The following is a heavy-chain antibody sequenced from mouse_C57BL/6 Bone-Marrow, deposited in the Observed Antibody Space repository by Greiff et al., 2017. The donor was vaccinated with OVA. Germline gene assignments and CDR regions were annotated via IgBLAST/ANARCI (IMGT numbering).Heavy chain of an antibody. Sequence: VQRVESGAELVRPGASVKLSCTASGFNIKDDYMHWVKQRPEQGLEWIGWIDPENGDTEYASKFQGKATITADTSSNTAYLQLSSLTSEDTAVYYCTTTGSSHYYAMDYWGQGTSVTVSS. CDR2: IDPENGDT. CDR3: TTTGSSHYYAMDY. CDR1: GFNIKDDY. D-gene: IGHD1-1*01. J-gene: IGHJ4*01. V-gene: IGHV14-4*01.